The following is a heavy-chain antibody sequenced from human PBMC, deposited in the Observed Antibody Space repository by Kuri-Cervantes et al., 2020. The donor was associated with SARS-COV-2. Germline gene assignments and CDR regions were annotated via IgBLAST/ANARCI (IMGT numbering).Heavy chain of an antibody. CDR1: GFTFSSYA. D-gene: IGHD2-21*01. J-gene: IGHJ4*02. V-gene: IGHV3-23*01. CDR3: TGWRLSYCGGDCYSVEAY. CDR2: ISGSGGST. Sequence: GESLKISCAASGFTFSSYAMTWVRQAPGKGLERVSAISGSGGSTYYADSVKGRFTISRDNSKNTLFLQMNSLKTEDTAVYYCTGWRLSYCGGDCYSVEAYWGQGTLVTVSS.